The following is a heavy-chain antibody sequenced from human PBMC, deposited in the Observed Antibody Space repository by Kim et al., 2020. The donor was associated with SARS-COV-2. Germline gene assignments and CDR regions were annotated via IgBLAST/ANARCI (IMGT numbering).Heavy chain of an antibody. CDR3: ARSSVARTTGVFES. CDR1: GGSFSGSY. D-gene: IGHD5-12*01. J-gene: IGHJ4*02. V-gene: IGHV4-34*01. Sequence: SETLSLTCGVSGGSFSGSYWSWIRQSPGKGLEWIGEISQSGRTYYNPSLKSRLTLSIDTSNNHISLKMTTVTAADTALYFCARSSVARTTGVFESWGQGTLVTVSS. CDR2: ISQSGRT.